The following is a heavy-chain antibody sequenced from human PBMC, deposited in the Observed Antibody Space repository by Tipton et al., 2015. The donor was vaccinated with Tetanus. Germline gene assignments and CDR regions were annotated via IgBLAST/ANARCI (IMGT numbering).Heavy chain of an antibody. CDR1: GGTFSSYA. Sequence: QVQLVQSGAEAKKPGSSVKVSCKASGGTFSSYAVSWVRQTPGQGLEWIGGIIPLLDATNYAQKFQDRVTMTADESTNPVYLDVSSLTSDDPAVYYCARVICAGDCFHYALWGHGTLVTVSS. CDR2: IIPLLDAT. D-gene: IGHD2-21*02. J-gene: IGHJ4*01. CDR3: ARVICAGDCFHYAL. V-gene: IGHV1-69*12.